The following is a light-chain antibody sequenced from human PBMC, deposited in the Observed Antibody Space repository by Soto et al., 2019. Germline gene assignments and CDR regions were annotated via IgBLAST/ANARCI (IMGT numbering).Light chain of an antibody. V-gene: IGKV3-11*01. Sequence: ESLLTQSPATLSLSPGERATLSCRANQSVRNFLAWYQQKPGQAPRLLIYDASNRATGIPARFSGSGSGTDFTLTISSLEPEDFAVYYCLQRSNWLTFGGGTKVEIK. CDR2: DAS. J-gene: IGKJ4*01. CDR3: LQRSNWLT. CDR1: QSVRNF.